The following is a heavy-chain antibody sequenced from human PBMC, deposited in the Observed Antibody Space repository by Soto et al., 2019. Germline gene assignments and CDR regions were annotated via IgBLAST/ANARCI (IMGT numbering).Heavy chain of an antibody. Sequence: PSETLSLTCTVSGGSISGSSYYWGWIRQPPGKGLEWIGSIYYSGSTYYNPSLKSRVTISVDTSKNQFSLKLSSVTAADTAVYYCARRVATIKKNYYFDYWGQGTLVTVSS. CDR1: GGSISGSSYY. V-gene: IGHV4-39*01. J-gene: IGHJ4*02. CDR3: ARRVATIKKNYYFDY. D-gene: IGHD5-12*01. CDR2: IYYSGST.